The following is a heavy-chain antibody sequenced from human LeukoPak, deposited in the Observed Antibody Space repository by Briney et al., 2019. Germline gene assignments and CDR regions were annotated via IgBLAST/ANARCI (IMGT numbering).Heavy chain of an antibody. J-gene: IGHJ4*02. CDR3: ARDPPVAGTS. Sequence: SETLSLTCTVSGGSVSSASYYWTWIRQPPGKGLEWIGYIYASGNTNYNPSLRSRVTISVDTSKNQFSLKLSSVTAADTAVYYCARDPPVAGTSWGQGTLVTVSS. V-gene: IGHV4-61*01. D-gene: IGHD6-19*01. CDR2: IYASGNT. CDR1: GGSVSSASYY.